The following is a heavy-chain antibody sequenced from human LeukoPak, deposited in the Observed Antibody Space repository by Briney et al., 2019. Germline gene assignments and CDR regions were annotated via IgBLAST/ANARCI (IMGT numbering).Heavy chain of an antibody. D-gene: IGHD1-26*01. Sequence: SETLSLTCIVSGGSVSTTNYYWSWIRQPPGRGLEYIGYISYTETTHYNPSLKSRVTISVDTSKNQFSLKLSSVTAADTAVYYCARYQYSGSYFWRFDYWGQGTLVTVSS. J-gene: IGHJ4*02. V-gene: IGHV4-61*01. CDR2: ISYTETT. CDR1: GGSVSTTNYY. CDR3: ARYQYSGSYFWRFDY.